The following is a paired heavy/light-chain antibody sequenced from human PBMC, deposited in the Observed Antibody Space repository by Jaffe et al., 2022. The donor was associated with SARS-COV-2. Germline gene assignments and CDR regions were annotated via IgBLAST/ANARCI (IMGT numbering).Heavy chain of an antibody. J-gene: IGHJ4*02. CDR1: GGSISSSNYY. D-gene: IGHD5-18*01. Sequence: QLQLQESGPGLVKPSETLSLTCAVSGGSISSSNYYWGWIRQPPGKGLEWIGSIYYSGNTYYNPSLKSRGTISVDTSKNQFSLKLRSVTAADTAVFYCARSTSVGVNTAMVYYFDYWGQGTLVTVSS. CDR2: IYYSGNT. CDR3: ARSTSVGVNTAMVYYFDY. V-gene: IGHV4-39*01.
Light chain of an antibody. Sequence: SYELTQPPSVSVSPRQTASITCSGDRLGDKYACWYQQKPGQSPVLVIYQDTKRPSGIPERFSGSNSGNTATLTISGTQAMDEADYYCQAWDSSTVVFGGGTKLTVL. CDR2: QDT. CDR3: QAWDSSTVV. J-gene: IGLJ2*01. V-gene: IGLV3-1*01. CDR1: RLGDKY.